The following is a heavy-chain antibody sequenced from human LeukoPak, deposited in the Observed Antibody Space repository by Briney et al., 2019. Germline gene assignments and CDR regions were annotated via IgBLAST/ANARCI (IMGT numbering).Heavy chain of an antibody. D-gene: IGHD5-24*01. J-gene: IGHJ4*02. CDR3: ARDLSAGGDGYNQNDLPAYYFDY. Sequence: ASVTVSCKASGYTFTSYSMHWVRQAPGQGIEWMGTINPSGRRTSYAQKFQGRVTMTRDTSTSTVYMELSSLRSEDTAVYYCARDLSAGGDGYNQNDLPAYYFDYWGQGTLVTVSS. CDR2: INPSGRRT. V-gene: IGHV1-46*03. CDR1: GYTFTSYS.